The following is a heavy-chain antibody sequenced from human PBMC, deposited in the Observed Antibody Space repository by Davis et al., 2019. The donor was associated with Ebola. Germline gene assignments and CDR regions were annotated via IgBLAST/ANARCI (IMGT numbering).Heavy chain of an antibody. J-gene: IGHJ4*02. Sequence: GESLKISCAASGFTFSSYAMHWVRQTPGKGLEWVAVISYDGSNKYYADSVKGRFTISRDNSKNTLYLQMNSLRAEDTAVYYCARDEYYYDSSGYYGYWGQGTLVTVSS. CDR1: GFTFSSYA. D-gene: IGHD3-22*01. CDR2: ISYDGSNK. CDR3: ARDEYYYDSSGYYGY. V-gene: IGHV3-30-3*01.